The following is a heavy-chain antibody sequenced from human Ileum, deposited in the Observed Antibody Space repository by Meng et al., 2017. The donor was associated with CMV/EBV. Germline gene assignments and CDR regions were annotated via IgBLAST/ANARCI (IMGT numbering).Heavy chain of an antibody. CDR3: ARNTFYSGSGTYYFDY. D-gene: IGHD3-10*01. Sequence: GFTISHNVMSWVHQAAGKGLEWVAYISYDGSNKYYADSVTGRFTISRDNSKNTLYLQMNSLRTEDTAVYFCARNTFYSGSGTYYFDYWGQGTLVTVSS. J-gene: IGHJ4*02. CDR2: ISYDGSNK. CDR1: GFTISHNV. V-gene: IGHV3-30-3*01.